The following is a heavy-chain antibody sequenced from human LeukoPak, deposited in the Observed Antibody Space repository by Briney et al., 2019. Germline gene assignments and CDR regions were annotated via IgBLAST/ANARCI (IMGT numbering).Heavy chain of an antibody. D-gene: IGHD6-13*01. CDR1: GGSINSHY. V-gene: IGHV4-59*11. CDR3: ASRPADSTWYGVFDY. CDR2: VFYLGST. J-gene: IGHJ4*02. Sequence: SETLSLTCTVSGGSINSHYWSWIRQPPGKGLEWIGYVFYLGSTNYNPSLKSRVTMSLDTSRDQFSLRLTSVTAADTAINYCASRPADSTWYGVFDYWSQGTLVTVSS.